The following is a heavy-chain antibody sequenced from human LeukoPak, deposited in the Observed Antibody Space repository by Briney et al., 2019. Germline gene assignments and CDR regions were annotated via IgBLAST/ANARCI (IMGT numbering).Heavy chain of an antibody. Sequence: ASVKVSCKASGYTFTTYKMHWVRQAPGQGLEWMGILNPSGSGTRNAQKFQGRVTITADESTSTAYMELSSLRSEDTAVYYCATHRDGYNYFQDNYFDYWGQGTLVTVSS. J-gene: IGHJ4*02. D-gene: IGHD5-24*01. V-gene: IGHV1-46*01. CDR2: LNPSGSGT. CDR1: GYTFTTYK. CDR3: ATHRDGYNYFQDNYFDY.